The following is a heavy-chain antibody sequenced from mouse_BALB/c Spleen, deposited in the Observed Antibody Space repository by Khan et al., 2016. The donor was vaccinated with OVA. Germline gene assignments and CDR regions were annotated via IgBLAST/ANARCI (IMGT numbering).Heavy chain of an antibody. CDR1: GFSITSNYA. V-gene: IGHV3-2*02. D-gene: IGHD2-4*01. CDR3: ARSLYYYYAYAMDY. Sequence: QLEESGPGLVKPSQSLSLTCTVTGFSITSNYAWNWIRQFPGNKLEWMGYISFGGSTSYNPSLRSRISFTRDTSKNQVFLQLNSVTTEDSATYYGARSLYYYYAYAMDYWGQGTSVTVSS. CDR2: ISFGGST. J-gene: IGHJ4*01.